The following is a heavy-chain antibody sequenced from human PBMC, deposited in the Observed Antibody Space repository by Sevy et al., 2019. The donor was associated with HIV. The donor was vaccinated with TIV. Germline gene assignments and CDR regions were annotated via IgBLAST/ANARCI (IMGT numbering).Heavy chain of an antibody. CDR3: ARDPRPLLWFYFHPGYFDY. V-gene: IGHV1-46*01. CDR2: INPSGGST. J-gene: IGHJ4*01. D-gene: IGHD3-10*01. Sequence: ASVKVSCKASGYTFTSYYMHWVRQAPGQGLEWMGIINPSGGSTSYAQKFQGRVTMTRDTSTSTVYMELSSLRSEDTAVYYCARDPRPLLWFYFHPGYFDYWGHGTLVTVSS. CDR1: GYTFTSYY.